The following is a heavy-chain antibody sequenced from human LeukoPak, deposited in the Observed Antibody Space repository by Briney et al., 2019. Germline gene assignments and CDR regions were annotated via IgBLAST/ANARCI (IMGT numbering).Heavy chain of an antibody. Sequence: PSETLSLTCTVSGDSIGTYYWRWIRQPAGKGLEWTGRIFTTGGANYNPSLKSRVTMSLDTSKNLFSLKLNSVTAADTAVYYCVRDGPSWGLLWGQGALVTVSS. CDR3: VRDGPSWGLL. D-gene: IGHD7-27*01. CDR1: GDSIGTYY. V-gene: IGHV4-4*07. CDR2: IFTTGGA. J-gene: IGHJ4*02.